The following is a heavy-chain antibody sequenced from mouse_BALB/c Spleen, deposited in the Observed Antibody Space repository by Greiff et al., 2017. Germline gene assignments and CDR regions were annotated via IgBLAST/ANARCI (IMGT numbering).Heavy chain of an antibody. Sequence: VMLVESGAELVRPGTSVKVSCKASGYAFTNYLIEWVKQRPGQGLEWIGVINPGSGGTNYNEKFKGKATLTADKSSSTAYMQLSSLTSDDSAVYFCARGGFAGTFYAMDYWGQGTSVTVSS. V-gene: IGHV1-54*03. CDR3: ARGGFAGTFYAMDY. CDR2: INPGSGGT. CDR1: GYAFTNYL. D-gene: IGHD4-1*01. J-gene: IGHJ4*01.